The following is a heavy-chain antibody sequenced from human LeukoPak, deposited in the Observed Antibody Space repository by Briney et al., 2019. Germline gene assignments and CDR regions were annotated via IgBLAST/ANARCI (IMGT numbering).Heavy chain of an antibody. CDR1: GGSISSGDYY. CDR3: ARSREHHLLGEDY. Sequence: SETLSLTCTVSGGSISSGDYYWSWIRQPPGKGLEWIGYIYYSGSTYYNPSLKSRVTISVDTSKNQFSLKLSSVTAADTAVYYCARSREHHLLGEDYWGQGTLVTVSS. D-gene: IGHD2-2*01. J-gene: IGHJ4*02. V-gene: IGHV4-30-4*08. CDR2: IYYSGST.